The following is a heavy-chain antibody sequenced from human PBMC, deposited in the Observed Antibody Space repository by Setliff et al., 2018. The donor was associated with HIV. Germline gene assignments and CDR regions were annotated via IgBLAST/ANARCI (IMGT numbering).Heavy chain of an antibody. D-gene: IGHD7-27*01. CDR2: MSFDGGNK. CDR1: GFTFSSYG. V-gene: IGHV3-30*18. CDR3: AKDPTSHWGYYMDV. J-gene: IGHJ6*03. Sequence: QPGGSLRLSCAASGFTFSSYGVHWVRQAPGKGLEWVAVMSFDGGNKFYADSVKGRLTISRDNSKNTLYLQMNSLRPEDTAVYYCAKDPTSHWGYYMDVWGKGTTVTVSS.